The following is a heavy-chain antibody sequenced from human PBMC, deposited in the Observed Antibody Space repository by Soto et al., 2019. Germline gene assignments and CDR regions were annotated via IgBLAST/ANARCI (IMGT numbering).Heavy chain of an antibody. J-gene: IGHJ4*02. Sequence: GGSLRLSCAASQFTFSTYAMSWVRQAPGKGLEWVSTVSASGGNTFYRDSVKGRFTISRDNSKNTLSLQMDSLRAEDTALYYCAKSKAITNSWGIFWGLGTLVTVSS. CDR1: QFTFSTYA. V-gene: IGHV3-23*01. D-gene: IGHD3-10*01. CDR2: VSASGGNT. CDR3: AKSKAITNSWGIF.